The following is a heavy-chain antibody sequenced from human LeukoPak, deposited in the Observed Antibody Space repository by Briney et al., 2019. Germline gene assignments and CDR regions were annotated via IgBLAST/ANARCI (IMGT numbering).Heavy chain of an antibody. J-gene: IGHJ5*02. Sequence: GGSLRLSCAASGFTFSSYAMSWVRQPPGKGLEWVSPICGSGGSTYYADSVKGRFTISRDNSKNTLYLQMNSLRAEDTAVYYCAKMLTMIVVVITSSWFDPWGQGTLVTVSS. D-gene: IGHD3-22*01. V-gene: IGHV3-23*01. CDR2: ICGSGGST. CDR3: AKMLTMIVVVITSSWFDP. CDR1: GFTFSSYA.